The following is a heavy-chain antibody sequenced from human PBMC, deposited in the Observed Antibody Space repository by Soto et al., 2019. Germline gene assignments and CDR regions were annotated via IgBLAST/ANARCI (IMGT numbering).Heavy chain of an antibody. CDR1: GFTVNSNY. Sequence: EVQVLATGGGLIQPGGSLRLSCAASGFTVNSNYMSWVRQAPGEGLQWVSITNTGGTTYYADSVKGRFTVSRDNSKNTLYLQMNSLRAEDTAVYYCAKGDGFILAVWGQGTTVSGSS. CDR3: AKGDGFILAV. J-gene: IGHJ6*02. V-gene: IGHV3-53*02. D-gene: IGHD1-26*01. CDR2: TNTGGTT.